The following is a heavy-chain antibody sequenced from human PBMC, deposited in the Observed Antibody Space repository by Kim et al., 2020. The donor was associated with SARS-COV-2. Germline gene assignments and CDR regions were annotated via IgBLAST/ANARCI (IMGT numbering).Heavy chain of an antibody. J-gene: IGHJ4*02. CDR3: AKDPIYDYIWGSYRQPYYFDY. V-gene: IGHV3-23*01. Sequence: FTISRDNSKNTLYLQMNSLRAEDTAVYYCAKDPIYDYIWGSYRQPYYFDYWGQGTLVTVSS. D-gene: IGHD3-16*02.